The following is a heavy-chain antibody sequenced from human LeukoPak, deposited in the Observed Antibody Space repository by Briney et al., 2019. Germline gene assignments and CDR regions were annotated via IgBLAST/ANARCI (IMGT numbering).Heavy chain of an antibody. CDR3: ARDVDIVVVPAAFDP. J-gene: IGHJ5*02. CDR2: ISAYNGNT. V-gene: IGHV1-18*01. Sequence: GASVKVSCKASGYTFTSYGISWVRHAPGQGLEWMGWISAYNGNTNYAQKLQGRVTMTTDTSTSTAYMELRSLRSDDTAVYYCARDVDIVVVPAAFDPWGQGTLVTVSS. CDR1: GYTFTSYG. D-gene: IGHD2-2*03.